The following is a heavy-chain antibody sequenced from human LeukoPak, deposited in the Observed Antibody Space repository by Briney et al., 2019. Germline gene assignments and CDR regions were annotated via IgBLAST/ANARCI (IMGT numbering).Heavy chain of an antibody. J-gene: IGHJ5*02. D-gene: IGHD2-2*01. CDR2: INSDGSST. CDR1: GFTFSSYA. CDR3: ARGVGYCSSTSCYWWFDP. V-gene: IGHV3-74*01. Sequence: GGSLRLSCAASGFTFSSYAMSWVRQAPGKGLEWVSRINSDGSSTSYADSVKGRFTISRDNAKNTLYLQMNSLRAEDTAVYYCARGVGYCSSTSCYWWFDPWGQGTLVIVSS.